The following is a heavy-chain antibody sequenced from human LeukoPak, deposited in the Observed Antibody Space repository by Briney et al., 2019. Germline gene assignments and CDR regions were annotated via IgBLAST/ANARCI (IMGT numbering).Heavy chain of an antibody. CDR2: MYTSGRT. D-gene: IGHD3-22*01. V-gene: IGHV4-4*07. Sequence: SGTLSLTCVVSGGSMLNNFWNWLRQPAGKGLEWIGRMYTSGRTDYNPSLESRVTMSVGTSNDQFSLKLKSVTAADTAVYYCATASSGIVVVPPAAFDIWGQGTMVTVSS. CDR1: GGSMLNNF. CDR3: ATASSGIVVVPPAAFDI. J-gene: IGHJ3*02.